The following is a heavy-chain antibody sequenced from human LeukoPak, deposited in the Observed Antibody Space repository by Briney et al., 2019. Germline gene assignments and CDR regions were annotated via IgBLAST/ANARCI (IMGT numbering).Heavy chain of an antibody. V-gene: IGHV3-48*01. Sequence: GGSLRLSCAGSGFTFSTFWMSWVRQAPGKGLEWVSYISSSSSTIYYADSVKGRFTISRDNAKNSLYLQMNSLRAEDTAVYYCAHNSNFDYWGQGTLVTVSS. D-gene: IGHD1-20*01. CDR2: ISSSSSTI. CDR3: AHNSNFDY. CDR1: GFTFSTFW. J-gene: IGHJ4*02.